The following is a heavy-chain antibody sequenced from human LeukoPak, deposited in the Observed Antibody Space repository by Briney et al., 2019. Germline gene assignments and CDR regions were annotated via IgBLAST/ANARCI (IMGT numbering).Heavy chain of an antibody. D-gene: IGHD3-9*01. CDR2: IYYSGST. CDR3: AAYYDILTGISY. CDR1: GGSISSSSHY. Sequence: SETLSLTCTVSGGSISSSSHYWGWIRQPPGKGQEWIGSIYYSGSTYYNPSLKSRVTISVDTSKNQFSLKLSSVTAADTAVYYCAAYYDILTGISYWGQGTLVTVSS. J-gene: IGHJ4*02. V-gene: IGHV4-39*01.